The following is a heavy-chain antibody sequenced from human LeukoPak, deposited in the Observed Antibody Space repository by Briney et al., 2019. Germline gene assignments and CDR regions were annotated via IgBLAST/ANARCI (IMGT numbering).Heavy chain of an antibody. CDR3: ARGSGYDYGATYYYYYMDV. CDR1: GYTFTGYN. Sequence: ASVKVSCKASGYTFTGYNMHWVRQAPGQGIEWMGWINPNSGGTNYAQKFQGMVTMTRDTSISTAYLELSRLRSDDTAGYYCARGSGYDYGATYYYYYMDVWGKGTTVTVSS. V-gene: IGHV1-2*02. J-gene: IGHJ6*03. D-gene: IGHD5-12*01. CDR2: INPNSGGT.